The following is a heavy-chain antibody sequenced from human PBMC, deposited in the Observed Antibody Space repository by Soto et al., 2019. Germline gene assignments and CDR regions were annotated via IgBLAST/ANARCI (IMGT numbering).Heavy chain of an antibody. V-gene: IGHV1-3*01. CDR1: GYTFTSYT. CDR3: AREGSYYDNSGYYSYYYALDV. D-gene: IGHD3-22*01. CDR2: INAGNGNT. Sequence: ASVKVSCKASGYTFTSYTMHWVRQAPGQRLEWMGWINAGNGNTKYSQKFQGRVTITRDTSASTAYMELSNLRSEDTAVYYCAREGSYYDNSGYYSYYYALDVWGQGTTVTVSS. J-gene: IGHJ6*02.